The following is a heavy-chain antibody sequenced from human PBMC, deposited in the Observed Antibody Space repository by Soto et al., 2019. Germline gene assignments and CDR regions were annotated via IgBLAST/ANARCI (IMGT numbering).Heavy chain of an antibody. CDR2: ISYDGSNK. V-gene: IGHV3-30-3*01. D-gene: IGHD3-22*01. CDR3: ARSYDSSGYYHIDY. CDR1: GFTFSSYA. J-gene: IGHJ4*02. Sequence: QVQLVESGGGVVQPGRSLRLSCAASGFTFSSYATHWVRQAPGKGLEWVAVISYDGSNKYYADSAKGRFTISRDNSKNVLYLQMNSLRAEDTAVYYCARSYDSSGYYHIDYWGQGTLVTVPS.